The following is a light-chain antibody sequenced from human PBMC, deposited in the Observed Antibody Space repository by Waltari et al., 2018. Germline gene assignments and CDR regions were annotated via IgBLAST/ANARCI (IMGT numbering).Light chain of an antibody. CDR3: QQYNSYSRT. CDR2: KAS. J-gene: IGKJ1*01. V-gene: IGKV1-5*03. Sequence: DIQMTQAPSTLSASVGDRATITSRASQSISSWLAWYQQKPGKAPKLLIYKASSLESGVPSRFSGSGSGTEFTLTISSLQPDDFATYYCQQYNSYSRTFGQGTKVEIK. CDR1: QSISSW.